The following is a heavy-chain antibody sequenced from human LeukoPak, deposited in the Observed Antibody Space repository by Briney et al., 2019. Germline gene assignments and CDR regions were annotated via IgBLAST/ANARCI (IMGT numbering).Heavy chain of an antibody. CDR3: ARDHAYGGNAHTFDY. CDR2: IYYSGST. V-gene: IGHV4-61*01. CDR1: GGSVSSGSYY. Sequence: SETLSLTCTVSGGSVSSGSYYWGWIRQPPGKGLEWIGYIYYSGSTNYNPSLKSRVTISVDTSKNQFSLKLSSVTAADTAVYYCARDHAYGGNAHTFDYWGQGTLVTVSS. D-gene: IGHD4-23*01. J-gene: IGHJ4*02.